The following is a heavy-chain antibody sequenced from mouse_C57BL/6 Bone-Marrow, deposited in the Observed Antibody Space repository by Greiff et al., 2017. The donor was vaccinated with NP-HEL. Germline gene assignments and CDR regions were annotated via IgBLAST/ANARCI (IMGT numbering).Heavy chain of an antibody. J-gene: IGHJ1*03. CDR3: AREDWDLLYWYFDV. D-gene: IGHD4-1*01. CDR2: INPYNGGT. V-gene: IGHV1-19*01. CDR1: GYTFTDYY. Sequence: EVQLQQSGPVLVKPGASVKMSCKASGYTFTDYYMNWVKQSHGKSLEWIGVINPYNGGTSYNQKFKGKATLTVDKSSSTAYMELNSLTSEDSAVYYCAREDWDLLYWYFDVWGTGTTVTVSS.